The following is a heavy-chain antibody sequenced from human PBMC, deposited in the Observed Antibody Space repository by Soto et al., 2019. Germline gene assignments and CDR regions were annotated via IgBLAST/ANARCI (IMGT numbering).Heavy chain of an antibody. J-gene: IGHJ5*02. CDR1: GFRFRDYW. V-gene: IGHV3-7*03. D-gene: IGHD3-16*02. Sequence: GGSLRLSCAVSGFRFRDYWMSWVRQAPGKGLEWVANIKQDESDKYYVDSVKGRFTISRDNAKNALHLQMNSLRVEDTAVYYCAAYCYTMTCTHFHGYSWGQGTQVTVSS. CDR3: AAYCYTMTCTHFHGYS. CDR2: IKQDESDK.